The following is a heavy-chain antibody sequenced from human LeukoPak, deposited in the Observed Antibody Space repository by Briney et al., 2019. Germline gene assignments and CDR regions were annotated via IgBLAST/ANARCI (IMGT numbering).Heavy chain of an antibody. V-gene: IGHV4-59*01. Sequence: SETLSLTCTVSGGSISSYYWSWIRQPPGKGLEWIGYIYYSGSTNCNPSLKSRVTISVDTSKNQFSLKLSSVTAADTAVYYCARDQIYDSSGYTNWFDPWGQGTLVTVSS. CDR3: ARDQIYDSSGYTNWFDP. J-gene: IGHJ5*02. D-gene: IGHD3-22*01. CDR1: GGSISSYY. CDR2: IYYSGST.